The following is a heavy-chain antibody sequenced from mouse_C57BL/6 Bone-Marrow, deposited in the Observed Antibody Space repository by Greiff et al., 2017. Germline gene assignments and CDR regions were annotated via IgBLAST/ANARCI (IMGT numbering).Heavy chain of an antibody. V-gene: IGHV14-4*01. Sequence: VQLQQSGAELVRPGASVKLSCTASGFNIKDDYMHWVKQRPEQGLEWIGWIDSENGDTEYASKFQGKATITADTSSNTAYLQLSSLTSEDTAVYYCTTFYYDYDGPPYWYFDVWGTGTTVTVSS. CDR3: TTFYYDYDGPPYWYFDV. CDR2: IDSENGDT. D-gene: IGHD2-4*01. J-gene: IGHJ1*03. CDR1: GFNIKDDY.